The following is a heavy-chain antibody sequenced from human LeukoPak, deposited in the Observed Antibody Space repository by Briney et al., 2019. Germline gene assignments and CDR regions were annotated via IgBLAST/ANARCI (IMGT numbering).Heavy chain of an antibody. D-gene: IGHD1-26*01. Sequence: SGGSLRLSCAASGFSVSSNCMNWVRQAPGKGLEWVADIYSGGTTYYADSVKGRFTISRDNSKNTLYLQMNNLRAEDTAVYYCASHWELRYWGQGTLVTVSS. CDR2: IYSGGTT. CDR1: GFSVSSNC. CDR3: ASHWELRY. J-gene: IGHJ4*02. V-gene: IGHV3-53*01.